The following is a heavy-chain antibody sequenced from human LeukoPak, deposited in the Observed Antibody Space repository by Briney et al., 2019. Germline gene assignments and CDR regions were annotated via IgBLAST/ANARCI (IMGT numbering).Heavy chain of an antibody. CDR3: ARGWGPAYCGGDCHRHFDY. CDR1: GDSISSGGYS. Sequence: SETLSLTCVVSGDSISSGGYSWNWIRQPPGKGLEWIGYIYNSGTTSYSPSLKSRVTMSVDTSKNQFSLKLGSVTAADTALYYCARGWGPAYCGGDCHRHFDYWGQGTLVTVSS. V-gene: IGHV4-30-4*07. D-gene: IGHD2-21*02. J-gene: IGHJ4*02. CDR2: IYNSGTT.